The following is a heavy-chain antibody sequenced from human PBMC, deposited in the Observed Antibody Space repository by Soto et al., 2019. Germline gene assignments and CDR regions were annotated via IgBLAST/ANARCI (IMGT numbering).Heavy chain of an antibody. Sequence: QGQLVQSGPEVKKPGASVKVSCKASGYTFTRYGISWVRQAPGQGLEWMGWISGYNGDTKYEQKFQRRVTMTTDKSTNAAYMELRSLRSDTWAVYYCAKNGQPPYFYNGMVVWGQGTTVTVYS. V-gene: IGHV1-18*01. CDR2: ISGYNGDT. CDR3: AKNGQPPYFYNGMVV. CDR1: GYTFTRYG. J-gene: IGHJ6*02. D-gene: IGHD2-8*01.